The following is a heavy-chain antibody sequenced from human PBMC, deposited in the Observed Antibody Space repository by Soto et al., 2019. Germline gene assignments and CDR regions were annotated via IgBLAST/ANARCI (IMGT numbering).Heavy chain of an antibody. D-gene: IGHD3-9*01. CDR1: GGSISSSSYY. CDR2: IYYSGST. CDR3: GGQPKILTGYSGHFDY. J-gene: IGHJ4*02. Sequence: SETLSLTCTVSGGSISSSSYYWGWIRQPPGKGLEWIGSIYYSGSTYYNPSLKSRVTISVDTSKNQFSLKLSSVTAADTAVYYWGGQPKILTGYSGHFDYGGREPWVTSSS. V-gene: IGHV4-39*01.